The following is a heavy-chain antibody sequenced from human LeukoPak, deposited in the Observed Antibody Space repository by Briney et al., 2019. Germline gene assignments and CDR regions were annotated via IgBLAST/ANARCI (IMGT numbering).Heavy chain of an antibody. V-gene: IGHV3-23*01. CDR3: AKDALPSTTSWYRLDY. J-gene: IGHJ4*02. CDR1: GFTFSSYA. D-gene: IGHD6-13*01. CDR2: ISGSGGGT. Sequence: PGGSLRLSCEASGFTFSSYAMSWVRQAPGKGQEWVSAISGSGGGTYYADSVKGRFTISRDNSKNTLYLQMNSLRAEDTAVYYCAKDALPSTTSWYRLDYWGQGTLVTVSS.